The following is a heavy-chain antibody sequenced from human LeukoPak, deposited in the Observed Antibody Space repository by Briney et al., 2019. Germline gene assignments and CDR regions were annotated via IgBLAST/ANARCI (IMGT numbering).Heavy chain of an antibody. CDR1: GGSFSGYY. CDR3: ARPESSGDCSGGSCYNSRRPFNP. D-gene: IGHD2-15*01. Sequence: SETLSLTCAVYGGSFSGYYWSWIRQPPGKGLEWIGEINHSGSTNYNPSLKSRVTISVDTSKNQFSLKLSSVTAADTAVYYCARPESSGDCSGGSCYNSRRPFNPGGKGTRVTVS. J-gene: IGHJ5*02. CDR2: INHSGST. V-gene: IGHV4-34*01.